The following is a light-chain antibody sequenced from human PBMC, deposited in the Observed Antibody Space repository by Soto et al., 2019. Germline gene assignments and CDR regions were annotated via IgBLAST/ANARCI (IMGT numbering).Light chain of an antibody. CDR2: GSS. J-gene: IGKJ1*01. CDR1: QSVTSNY. CDR3: QHYVTSLIT. Sequence: EIVLTQSPGTLSLSPGERATLSCGASQSVTSNYLAWYQQKPGQAPRLLIFGSSTRATGIPDRFSGSGSGTDFTLTISRLEPEDFAVYYCQHYVTSLITFGQGTKVDNK. V-gene: IGKV3-20*01.